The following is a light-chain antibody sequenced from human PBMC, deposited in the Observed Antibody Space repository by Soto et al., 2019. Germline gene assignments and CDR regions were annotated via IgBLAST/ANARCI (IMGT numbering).Light chain of an antibody. Sequence: QSALTQPPSVSGSPGQSVAISCTGTSSDVGNYNRVSWYQQPPGSAPKLILYDVSNRPSGVPDRFSGSKSGNTASLTISGLQADDEADYYCSSYTTSSTYVFGTGTKLTVL. J-gene: IGLJ1*01. CDR3: SSYTTSSTYV. CDR1: SSDVGNYNR. CDR2: DVS. V-gene: IGLV2-18*02.